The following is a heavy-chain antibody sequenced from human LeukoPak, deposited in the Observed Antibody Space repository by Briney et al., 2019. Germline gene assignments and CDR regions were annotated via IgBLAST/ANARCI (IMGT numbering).Heavy chain of an antibody. CDR2: ISSDGSNK. V-gene: IGHV3-30*18. D-gene: IGHD6-13*01. Sequence: GGSLRLSCAASGFTFSNYAMHWVRQAPGKGLEWVALISSDGSNKYYGDSVKGRFTISRDNSKNTLYLQMNSLRAEDTAVYYCAKKFPGTVAAGPDHWGQGTLVTVSS. CDR1: GFTFSNYA. CDR3: AKKFPGTVAAGPDH. J-gene: IGHJ4*02.